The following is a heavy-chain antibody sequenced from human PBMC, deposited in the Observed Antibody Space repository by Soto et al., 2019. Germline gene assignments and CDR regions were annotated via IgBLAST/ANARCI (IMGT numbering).Heavy chain of an antibody. CDR1: GGSISSGGYS. Sequence: SETLSLTCAVSGGSISSGGYSWSWIRQPPGKGLEWIGYIYHSGSTYYNPSLKSRVTISVDRSKNQFSLKLSSVTAADTAVYYCARAECSGGSCYYFDYWGQGTLVTVSS. J-gene: IGHJ4*02. CDR2: IYHSGST. CDR3: ARAECSGGSCYYFDY. V-gene: IGHV4-30-2*01. D-gene: IGHD2-15*01.